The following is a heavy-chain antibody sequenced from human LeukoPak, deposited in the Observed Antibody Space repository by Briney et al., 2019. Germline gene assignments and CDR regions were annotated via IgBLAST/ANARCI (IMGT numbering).Heavy chain of an antibody. D-gene: IGHD3-10*01. Sequence: ASVKVSCKASGYTFTSYYMHWVRQAPGQGLEWMGIINPSGGSTSYAQKFQGRVTMTRDTSTGTVYMELSSLRSEDTAVYYCARGEKANVLLWFGELSKADYGGQGTLVTVSS. J-gene: IGHJ4*02. CDR2: INPSGGST. CDR3: ARGEKANVLLWFGELSKADY. CDR1: GYTFTSYY. V-gene: IGHV1-46*01.